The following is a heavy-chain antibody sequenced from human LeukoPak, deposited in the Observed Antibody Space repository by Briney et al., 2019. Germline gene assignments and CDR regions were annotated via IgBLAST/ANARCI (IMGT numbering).Heavy chain of an antibody. V-gene: IGHV3-23*01. Sequence: GGSLRLSCAASGFTFSSYAMSWVRQAPGKGLEWVSAISGSGGSTYYADSVKGRFTISRDNSKNTLYLQMNSLRAEDTAVYYCARDLKVEDAFDIWGQGTMVTVSS. CDR1: GFTFSSYA. CDR3: ARDLKVEDAFDI. D-gene: IGHD2-15*01. CDR2: ISGSGGST. J-gene: IGHJ3*02.